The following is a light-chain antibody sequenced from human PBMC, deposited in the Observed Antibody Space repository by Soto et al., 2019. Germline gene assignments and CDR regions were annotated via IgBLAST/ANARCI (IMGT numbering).Light chain of an antibody. V-gene: IGLV1-40*01. Sequence: QSVLTQPPSVSGAPGQRVTISCTGNSSNIGSPFDVHWYQHLPGTAPRLLIYANNNRPSGVPDRFSGSKSGTSASLAITGLQGDDEADYYCSSYAGSSWVFGGGTKLTVL. CDR3: SSYAGSSWV. CDR1: SSNIGSPFD. CDR2: ANN. J-gene: IGLJ3*02.